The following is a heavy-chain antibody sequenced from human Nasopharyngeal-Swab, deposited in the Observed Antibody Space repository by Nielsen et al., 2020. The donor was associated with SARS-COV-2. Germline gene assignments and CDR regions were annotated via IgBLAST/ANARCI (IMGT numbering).Heavy chain of an antibody. CDR2: ISYDGSNK. J-gene: IGHJ4*02. Sequence: WIRQPPGKGLEWVAVISYDGSNKYYADSVKGRFTISRDNSKNTLYLQMNSLRAEDTAVYYCARDRSGVMFGGVIYYWGQGTLVTVSS. V-gene: IGHV3-30*04. CDR3: ARDRSGVMFGGVIYY. D-gene: IGHD3-16*02.